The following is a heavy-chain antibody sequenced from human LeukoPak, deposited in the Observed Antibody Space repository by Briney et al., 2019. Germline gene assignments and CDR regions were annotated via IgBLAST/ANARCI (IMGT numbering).Heavy chain of an antibody. V-gene: IGHV1-18*01. CDR3: AREFHPGHTSGWYLH. CDR1: GYTFTSCG. Sequence: ASVKVSCKASGYTFTSCGISWVRQAPGQGLEWMGWISAYNGNTNYAQKLQGRVTMTTDTSTSTAYMELRSLRSDDTAVYYCAREFHPGHTSGWYLHWGQGTLVTVSS. D-gene: IGHD6-19*01. CDR2: ISAYNGNT. J-gene: IGHJ4*02.